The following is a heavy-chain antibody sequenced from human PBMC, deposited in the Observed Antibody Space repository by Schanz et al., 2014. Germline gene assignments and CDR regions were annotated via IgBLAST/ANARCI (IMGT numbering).Heavy chain of an antibody. V-gene: IGHV3-30*03. CDR2: VSSDGNND. J-gene: IGHJ4*02. CDR1: GFNFSDYA. D-gene: IGHD3-3*01. Sequence: VHLLESGGGLVEPGGSLRLSCAASGFNFSDYAMCWVRQAPGKGLEWVALVSSDGNNDYYTDSVKGRFTISRDNSKNTVHLQMNSLRAEDTAVYYCVRDSFFAFDYWGQGTLVTVSS. CDR3: VRDSFFAFDY.